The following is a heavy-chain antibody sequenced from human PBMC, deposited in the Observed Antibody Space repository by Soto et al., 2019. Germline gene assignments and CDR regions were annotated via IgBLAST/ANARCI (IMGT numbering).Heavy chain of an antibody. V-gene: IGHV1-8*01. D-gene: IGHD1-26*01. CDR3: TRALSGSYDS. CDR2: MNPNSGNT. J-gene: IGHJ5*01. Sequence: ASVKVSCKASGYTFTSYDINWVRQATGQGLEWMGWMNPNSGNTGYAVSVKSRITINPDTSKNQFSLQLNSVTPEDTAVYYCTRALSGSYDSWGQGTLVTVSS. CDR1: GYTFTSYD.